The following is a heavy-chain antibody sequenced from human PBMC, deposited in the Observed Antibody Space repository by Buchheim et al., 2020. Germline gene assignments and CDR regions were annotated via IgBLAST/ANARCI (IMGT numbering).Heavy chain of an antibody. D-gene: IGHD3-10*01. CDR3: TRHLTMVQGVILSHGMDV. V-gene: IGHV3-73*02. CDR2: IRSKANSYAT. J-gene: IGHJ6*04. Sequence: EVQLVESGGGLVQPGGSLKLSCAASGFTFSGSAMHWVRQASGKGLEWVGRIRSKANSYATAYAASVKGRFTISRDDSKNTAYLQMNSLKTEDTAVYYCTRHLTMVQGVILSHGMDVWGKGTT. CDR1: GFTFSGSA.